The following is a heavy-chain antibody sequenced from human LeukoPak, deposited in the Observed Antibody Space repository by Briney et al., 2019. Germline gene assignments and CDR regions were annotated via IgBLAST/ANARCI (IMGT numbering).Heavy chain of an antibody. CDR1: GYTFTSYG. V-gene: IGHV1-69*13. CDR2: IIPIFGTA. Sequence: GASVKVSCKASGYTFTSYGISWVRQAPGQGLEWMGGIIPIFGTANYAQKFQGRVTITADESTSTAYMELSSLRSEDTAVYYCARGYDSSGYYSPFDYWGQGTLVTVSS. J-gene: IGHJ4*02. D-gene: IGHD3-22*01. CDR3: ARGYDSSGYYSPFDY.